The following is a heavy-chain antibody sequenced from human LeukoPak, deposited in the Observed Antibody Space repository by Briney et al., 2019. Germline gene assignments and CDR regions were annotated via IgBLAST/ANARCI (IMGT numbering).Heavy chain of an antibody. CDR2: ISGSGGST. CDR3: AKADSDIVVVPAGGLFDY. Sequence: GGSLRLSCAASGFTFSSYAMSWVRQAPGKGLEWVSAISGSGGSTYYADSVKGRFTISRDNSKNTLYLQMNSLRAEDTAVYYCAKADSDIVVVPAGGLFDYWGQGTLVTVSS. D-gene: IGHD2-2*01. CDR1: GFTFSSYA. J-gene: IGHJ4*02. V-gene: IGHV3-23*01.